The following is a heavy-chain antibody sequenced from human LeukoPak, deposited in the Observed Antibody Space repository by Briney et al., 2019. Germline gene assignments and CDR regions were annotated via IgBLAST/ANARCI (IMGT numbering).Heavy chain of an antibody. V-gene: IGHV1-3*01. CDR1: GYTFTSYA. J-gene: IGHJ6*02. CDR2: INAGNGNT. CDR3: ARGGMTTVPYYYYYGMDV. D-gene: IGHD4-17*01. Sequence: ASVKVSCKASGYTFTSYAMHWVRQAPGQRLEWMGWINAGNGNTKYSQKSQGRVTITRDTSASTAYMELSSLRSEDTAVYYCARGGMTTVPYYYYYGMDVWGQGTTVTVSS.